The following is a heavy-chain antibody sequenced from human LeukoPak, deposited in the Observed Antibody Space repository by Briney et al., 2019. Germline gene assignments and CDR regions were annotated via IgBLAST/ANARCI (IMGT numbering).Heavy chain of an antibody. D-gene: IGHD6-13*01. J-gene: IGHJ6*02. V-gene: IGHV1-69*01. Sequence: ASVKVSCKASGGTFSSYAISWVRQAPGQGLEWMGGIIPIFGTANYAQKFQGRVTITADESTSTAYMEMSSLRSEDTAVYYCAHDRQQLAYYCGMDVWGQGTTVTVSS. CDR3: AHDRQQLAYYCGMDV. CDR1: GGTFSSYA. CDR2: IIPIFGTA.